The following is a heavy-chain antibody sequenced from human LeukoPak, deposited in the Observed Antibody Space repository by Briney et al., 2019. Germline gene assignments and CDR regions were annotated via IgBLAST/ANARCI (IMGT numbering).Heavy chain of an antibody. Sequence: GGSLRLSCAASGFTFSTYAMSWVRQSPWKGLEWVSAISGSGGSTYYADSVKGRFTISRDNSKNTLYLQMNSLRADDTAVYYCARVETTVTERYYYYYMDVWGKGTTVTVSS. CDR3: ARVETTVTERYYYYYMDV. CDR1: GFTFSTYA. D-gene: IGHD4-11*01. V-gene: IGHV3-23*01. CDR2: ISGSGGST. J-gene: IGHJ6*03.